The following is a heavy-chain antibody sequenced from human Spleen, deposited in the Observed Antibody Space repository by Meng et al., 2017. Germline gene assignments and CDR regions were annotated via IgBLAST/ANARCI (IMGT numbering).Heavy chain of an antibody. V-gene: IGHV3-30*04. D-gene: IGHD3-22*01. CDR3: ASTNSYYYHTALDY. CDR1: GFTFSSYA. J-gene: IGHJ4*02. CDR2: ISYDGSNK. Sequence: GESLKISCAASGFTFSSYAMHWVRQAPGKGLEWVAVISYDGSNKYYADSVKGRFTISRDNAKNSLYLQMNSLRADDTAVYYCASTNSYYYHTALDYWGQGTLVTVSS.